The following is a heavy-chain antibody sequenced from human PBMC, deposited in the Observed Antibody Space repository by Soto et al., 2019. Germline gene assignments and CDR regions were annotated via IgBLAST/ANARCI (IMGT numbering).Heavy chain of an antibody. D-gene: IGHD2-15*01. CDR3: SKLPWADWGGSFGR. CDR1: GGSLSSNY. Sequence: SETLSLTCTVSGGSLSSNYWTWIRQPPGKGLEWIGYVYYSGNTNYNPSLKSRVTISIDTSKNQFSLKLGSVTAADTAVSYCSKLPWADWGGSFGRWGKGTLGTVCS. J-gene: IGHJ1*01. V-gene: IGHV4-59*01. CDR2: VYYSGNT.